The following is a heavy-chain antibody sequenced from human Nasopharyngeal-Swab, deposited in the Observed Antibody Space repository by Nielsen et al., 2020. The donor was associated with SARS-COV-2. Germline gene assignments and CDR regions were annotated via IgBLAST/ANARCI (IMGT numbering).Heavy chain of an antibody. Sequence: SLKISCAASGFRFDDYAMHWVRQGPGKGLEWVSGITWNGANINYADSVKGRFTISSDNAKTSLYLEMKSLRIEDTAFYYCAKARIAAAGTWAYYFDYWGQGALVTVSS. CDR1: GFRFDDYA. CDR3: AKARIAAAGTWAYYFDY. J-gene: IGHJ4*02. V-gene: IGHV3-9*01. CDR2: ITWNGANI. D-gene: IGHD6-13*01.